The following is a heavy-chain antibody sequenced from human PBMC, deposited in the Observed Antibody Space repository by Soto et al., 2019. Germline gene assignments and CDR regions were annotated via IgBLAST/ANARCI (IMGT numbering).Heavy chain of an antibody. CDR3: AKDEGVGGTLGRFDY. J-gene: IGHJ4*02. CDR2: MSSDGSKI. CDR1: GLDFTYYA. D-gene: IGHD1-26*01. V-gene: IGHV3-30*18. Sequence: QVQLVESGGGAVQPGESLRLSCVASGLDFTYYAMHWVRQAPGKGLESVAVMSSDGSKIHHTDSVKGRFTISRDNSKNTLYLQMNSLRKEDTAVYFCAKDEGVGGTLGRFDYWGQGTLVSVSS.